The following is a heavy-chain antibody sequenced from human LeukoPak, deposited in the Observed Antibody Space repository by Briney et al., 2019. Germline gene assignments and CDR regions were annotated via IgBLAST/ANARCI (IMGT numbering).Heavy chain of an antibody. CDR2: ISAYNGNT. V-gene: IGHV1-18*01. CDR3: ATGRNDYDAFDI. D-gene: IGHD4-11*01. CDR1: GYTFTSYG. J-gene: IGHJ3*02. Sequence: ASVKVSCKASGYTFTSYGISWVRQAPRQGLEWMGWISAYNGNTNYAQKLQGRVTMTTDTSTSTAYMELRSLRSDDTAVYYCATGRNDYDAFDIWGQGTMVTVSS.